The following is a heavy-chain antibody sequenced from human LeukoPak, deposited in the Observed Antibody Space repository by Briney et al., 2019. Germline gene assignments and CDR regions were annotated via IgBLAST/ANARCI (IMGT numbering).Heavy chain of an antibody. CDR2: IYHNGDT. D-gene: IGHD3-22*01. Sequence: SETLSLTCTVSGGSISSSRFNWGWIRQTPGKGLEWIGTIYHNGDTYHNPSLKSRVTMSRDTSNNQFSLKLTSVIAADTAVYYCARDSRFDSSGYRHMFWFFDLWGRGTLVTVSS. V-gene: IGHV4-39*07. J-gene: IGHJ2*01. CDR3: ARDSRFDSSGYRHMFWFFDL. CDR1: GGSISSSRFN.